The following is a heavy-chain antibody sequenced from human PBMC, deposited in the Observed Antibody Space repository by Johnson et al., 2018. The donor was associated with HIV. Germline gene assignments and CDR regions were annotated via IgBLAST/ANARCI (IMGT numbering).Heavy chain of an antibody. D-gene: IGHD3-22*01. V-gene: IGHV3-74*01. Sequence: VQPVESGEGVVQPGGPPRLSRAVSGFTLSRDWMHRVRQVPRKRPVLVSRIHCDGSDKIYVHSVKGRFTLSSDNAKNLLYLQINSLRAEDTAVYYCSREMVWYYDSSGDVAVDIWGQGTMVTVSS. J-gene: IGHJ3*02. CDR2: IHCDGSDK. CDR3: SREMVWYYDSSGDVAVDI. CDR1: GFTLSRDW.